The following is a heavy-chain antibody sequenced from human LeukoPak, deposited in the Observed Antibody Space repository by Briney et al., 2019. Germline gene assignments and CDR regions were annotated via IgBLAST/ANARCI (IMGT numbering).Heavy chain of an antibody. CDR2: IRSKAYGGTT. Sequence: GGSLRLSCTASGFTFGDYAMSWVRQAPGKGLEWVGFIRSKAYGGTTEYAASVKGRFTISRDDSKSIAYLQMNSLKTEDTAVYYCTRVILSHGGLRLDYWGQGTLVTVSS. J-gene: IGHJ4*02. D-gene: IGHD3-10*01. CDR3: TRVILSHGGLRLDY. V-gene: IGHV3-49*04. CDR1: GFTFGDYA.